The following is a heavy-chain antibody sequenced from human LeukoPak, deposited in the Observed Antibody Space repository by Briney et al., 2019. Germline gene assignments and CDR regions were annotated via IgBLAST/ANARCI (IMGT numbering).Heavy chain of an antibody. J-gene: IGHJ5*02. CDR1: GFTLSTYA. CDR3: AKSPRSAADNWFDP. CDR2: ISAGGGST. Sequence: GSLRLFCAASGFTLSTYALKWVRPAPGEGLEWVLGISAGGGSTYYADSVKGRFTISRDNSKNTLYLQMNSLTVEDTAVYYCAKSPRSAADNWFDPWGQGTLVTVSS. D-gene: IGHD6-13*01. V-gene: IGHV3-23*01.